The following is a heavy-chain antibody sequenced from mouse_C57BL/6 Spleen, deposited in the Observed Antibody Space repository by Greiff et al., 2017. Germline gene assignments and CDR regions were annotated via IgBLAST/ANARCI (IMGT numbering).Heavy chain of an antibody. V-gene: IGHV1-72*01. CDR3: EKDWFAY. CDR1: GYTFTSYW. J-gene: IGHJ3*01. Sequence: VQLQQPGAELVTPGASVKLSCKASGYTFTSYWMHWVKQRPGRGLEWIGRIHPTSGGTKYNEKVKSKATLAVDKPSSTASMQLGSLTSEDSAVSYCEKDWFAYWGQGTLVTVSA. CDR2: IHPTSGGT.